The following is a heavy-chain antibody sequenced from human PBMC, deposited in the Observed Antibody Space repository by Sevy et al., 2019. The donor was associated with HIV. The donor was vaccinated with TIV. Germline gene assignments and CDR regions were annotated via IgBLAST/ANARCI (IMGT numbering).Heavy chain of an antibody. J-gene: IGHJ6*03. CDR2: IYYSGST. D-gene: IGHD6-13*01. V-gene: IGHV4-39*01. Sequence: SETLSLTCTVSGGSISNGHYYWGWIRQPPGKGLEWIGSIYYSGSTYYNPSLKSRVTISVDTSKTQFSLQLGSVTAADTAVYYCARARGQQLGLYFYYFYMDVWGTGTTVTVSS. CDR3: ARARGQQLGLYFYYFYMDV. CDR1: GGSISNGHYY.